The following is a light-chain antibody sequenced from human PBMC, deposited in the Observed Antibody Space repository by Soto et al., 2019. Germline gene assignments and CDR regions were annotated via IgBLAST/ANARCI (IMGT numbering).Light chain of an antibody. V-gene: IGKV3-15*01. CDR3: QQYDNWPPT. Sequence: EMVVTQSPATLSVSPGERATVSCRASQDVSSNLAWYQQKPGQAPTLLIYGASTRATGVPASFRGSGSGTEFTLTINGLQSEDFALYWCQQYDNWPPTFGGGTKVDI. J-gene: IGKJ4*01. CDR1: QDVSSN. CDR2: GAS.